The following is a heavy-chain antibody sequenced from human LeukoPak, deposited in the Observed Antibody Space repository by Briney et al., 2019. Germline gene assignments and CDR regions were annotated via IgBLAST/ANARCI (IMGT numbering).Heavy chain of an antibody. CDR1: GGTFSSYA. D-gene: IGHD2-8*01. Sequence: ASVKVSCKASGGTFSSYAISWVRQAPGQGLEWMGWISAYNGNTNYAQKLQGRVTMTTDTSTSTAYMELRSLRSDDTAVYYCARVYCTNGVCSPHTFDYWGQGTLVTVSS. J-gene: IGHJ4*02. CDR2: ISAYNGNT. CDR3: ARVYCTNGVCSPHTFDY. V-gene: IGHV1-18*01.